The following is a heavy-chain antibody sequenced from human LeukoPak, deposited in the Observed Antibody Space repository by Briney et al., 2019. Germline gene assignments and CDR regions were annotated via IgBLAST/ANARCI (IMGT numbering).Heavy chain of an antibody. CDR2: IRSKAYGGTT. V-gene: IGHV3-49*03. J-gene: IGHJ4*02. CDR3: TRGSPRFYYYDSSGAPYFDY. Sequence: GGSLRLSCTASGFTFGDYAMSWFRQAPGQGLEWVGFIRSKAYGGTTEYAASVKGRFTISRDDSKSIAYLQMNSLKTEDTAVYYCTRGSPRFYYYDSSGAPYFDYWGQGTLVTVSS. CDR1: GFTFGDYA. D-gene: IGHD3-22*01.